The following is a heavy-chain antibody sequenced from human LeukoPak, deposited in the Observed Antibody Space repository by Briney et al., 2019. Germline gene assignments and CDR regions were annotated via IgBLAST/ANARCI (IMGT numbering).Heavy chain of an antibody. Sequence: ASVKVSCKASGYTFTGYYMHWVRQAPGQGLEWMGWINPNSGGTNYAQKFQGRVTMTRDTSISTAYMELSRLRSDDTAVYYCARPSGLELRILDYWGQGTLVTVSS. CDR1: GYTFTGYY. J-gene: IGHJ4*02. CDR3: ARPSGLELRILDY. D-gene: IGHD1-7*01. CDR2: INPNSGGT. V-gene: IGHV1-2*02.